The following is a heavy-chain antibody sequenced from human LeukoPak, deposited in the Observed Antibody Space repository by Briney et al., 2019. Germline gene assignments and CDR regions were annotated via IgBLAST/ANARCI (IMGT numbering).Heavy chain of an antibody. CDR3: ARTPSRDTYYYDSSGYLDY. CDR1: GGSISTYY. V-gene: IGHV4-59*06. J-gene: IGHJ4*02. Sequence: PSETLSLTCFVSGGSISTYYWSWIRQPPGKGLEWIGYIYYSGDTYYNPSLKSRVTISVDTSKSQFSLKLSSVTAADTAIYYCARTPSRDTYYYDSSGYLDYWGQGTLVTVSS. CDR2: IYYSGDT. D-gene: IGHD3-22*01.